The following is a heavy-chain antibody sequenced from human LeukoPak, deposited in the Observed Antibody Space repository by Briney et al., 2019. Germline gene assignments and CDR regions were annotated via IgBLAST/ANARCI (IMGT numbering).Heavy chain of an antibody. CDR1: GYTFTGYY. D-gene: IGHD3-22*01. Sequence: GASVKVSCKASGYTFTGYYMHWVRQAPGQGLEWMGRVNPNSGGTNYAQKFQGRVTMTRDTSISTAYMELSRLRPDDTAVYYCASSGVVVMGFDYWGQGTLVTVSS. CDR2: VNPNSGGT. CDR3: ASSGVVVMGFDY. J-gene: IGHJ4*02. V-gene: IGHV1-2*06.